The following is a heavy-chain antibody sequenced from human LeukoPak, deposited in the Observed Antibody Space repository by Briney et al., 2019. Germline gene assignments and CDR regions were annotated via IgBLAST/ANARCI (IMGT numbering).Heavy chain of an antibody. V-gene: IGHV4-39*01. CDR1: GGSISSSSYY. D-gene: IGHD5-12*01. J-gene: IGHJ4*02. CDR3: ARLSLWLPLDY. Sequence: PSETLSLTCTVSGGSISSSSYYWGWIRQPPGKGLERIGSIYYSGSTYYNPSLKSRVTISVDTSKNQFSLKLSSVTAADTAVYYCARLSLWLPLDYWGQGTLVTVSS. CDR2: IYYSGST.